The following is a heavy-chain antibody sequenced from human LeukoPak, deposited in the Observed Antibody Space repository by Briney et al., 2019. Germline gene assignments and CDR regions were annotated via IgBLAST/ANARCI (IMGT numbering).Heavy chain of an antibody. V-gene: IGHV3-15*01. J-gene: IGHJ4*02. Sequence: GGSLRLSCAASGFTFSNAWMSWVRQAPGKGLEWVGRIKSKTDGGTTDYAAPVKGRFTISRDDSKNTLYLQTNSLKTEDTAVYYCTTAVGDSSGVDYWGQGTLVTVSS. CDR2: IKSKTDGGTT. D-gene: IGHD3-22*01. CDR3: TTAVGDSSGVDY. CDR1: GFTFSNAW.